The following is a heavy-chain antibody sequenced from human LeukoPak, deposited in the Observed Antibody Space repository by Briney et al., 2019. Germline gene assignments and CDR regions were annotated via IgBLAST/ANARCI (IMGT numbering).Heavy chain of an antibody. V-gene: IGHV3-66*01. CDR3: ARDRGYYYDSSGL. Sequence: GGSLRLSCAASGFTVSSNYMSWVRQAPGKGLEWVSVIYSSGSTYYADSVKGRFTISRDNSKNTLYLQMNSLRAEDTAVYYCARDRGYYYDSSGLWGQGTLVTVSS. CDR2: IYSSGST. J-gene: IGHJ4*02. D-gene: IGHD3-22*01. CDR1: GFTVSSNY.